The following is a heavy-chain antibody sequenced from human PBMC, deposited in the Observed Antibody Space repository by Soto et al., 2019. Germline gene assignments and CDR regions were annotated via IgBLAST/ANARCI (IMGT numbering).Heavy chain of an antibody. CDR1: GFTFSDYY. CDR2: ISSSGITI. CDR3: VRVVATYSYYYMDV. D-gene: IGHD2-15*01. V-gene: IGHV3-11*01. J-gene: IGHJ6*03. Sequence: GGSLRLSCAASGFTFSDYYMSWIRQAPGKGPEWVSYISSSGITIYCTDSVRGRFTISRDNAKNSLYLQMNSLRADDTAVYFCVRVVATYSYYYMDVWGKGTTVTVSS.